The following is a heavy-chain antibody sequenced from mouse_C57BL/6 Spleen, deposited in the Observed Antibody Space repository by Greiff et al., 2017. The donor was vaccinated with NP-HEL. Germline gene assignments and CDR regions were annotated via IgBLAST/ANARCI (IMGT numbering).Heavy chain of an antibody. CDR2: ISSGGSYT. D-gene: IGHD1-1*01. Sequence: EVQVVESGGDLVKPGGSLKLSCAASGFTFSSYGMSWVRQTPDKRLEWVATISSGGSYTYYPDSVKGRFTISRDNAKNTLYLQMSSLKSEDTAMYYCASLITTVVATGDYFDYWGQGTTLTVSS. CDR1: GFTFSSYG. CDR3: ASLITTVVATGDYFDY. J-gene: IGHJ2*01. V-gene: IGHV5-6*01.